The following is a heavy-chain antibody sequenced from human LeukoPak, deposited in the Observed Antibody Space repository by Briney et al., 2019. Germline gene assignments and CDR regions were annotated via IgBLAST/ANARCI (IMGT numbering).Heavy chain of an antibody. J-gene: IGHJ5*02. CDR2: ISPSGGST. D-gene: IGHD5-24*01. CDR1: GYTFTSNY. V-gene: IGHV1-46*01. CDR3: ARDNSVRDEAWWFNP. Sequence: GASVKVSCKAFGYTFTSNYMHWVRQAPGQGPEWMGVISPSGGSTTYAQKFQGRVTLTRDMSTSTDYLELSSLRPEDTAVYYCARDNSVRDEAWWFNPWDQGTLVTVSS.